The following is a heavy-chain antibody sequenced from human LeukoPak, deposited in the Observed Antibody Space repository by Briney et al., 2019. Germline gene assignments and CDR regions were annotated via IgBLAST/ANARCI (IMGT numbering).Heavy chain of an antibody. CDR2: MYSSGST. V-gene: IGHV4-30-4*01. CDR3: ARPYYYDSRIDP. Sequence: PSQTLSLTCTVSGVSISSGDYYWSWIRQPPGKGLEWIGYMYSSGSTYYNPSLKSRATISVDTSKNQFSLKLSSVTAADTAVYYCARPYYYDSRIDPWCQGTLVTVSS. CDR1: GVSISSGDYY. J-gene: IGHJ5*02. D-gene: IGHD3-22*01.